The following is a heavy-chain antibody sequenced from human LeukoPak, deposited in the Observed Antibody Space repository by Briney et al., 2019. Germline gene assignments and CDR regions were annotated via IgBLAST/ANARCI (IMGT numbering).Heavy chain of an antibody. CDR1: GFTFSSYA. CDR3: ARDKIVGATFFDY. CDR2: ISYDGSNK. Sequence: GGSLRLSCAASGFTFSSYAMHWVRQAPGKGLEWVAVISYDGSNKYYADSVKGRFTISRDNSKNTLYLQMNSLRAEDTAVYYCARDKIVGATFFDYWGQGTLVTVSS. J-gene: IGHJ4*02. V-gene: IGHV3-30*04. D-gene: IGHD1-26*01.